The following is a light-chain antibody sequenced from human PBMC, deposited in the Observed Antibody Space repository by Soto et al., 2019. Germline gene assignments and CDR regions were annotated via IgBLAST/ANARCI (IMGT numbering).Light chain of an antibody. CDR3: MLYMGGGLVV. CDR1: SGSVSTTYY. V-gene: IGLV8-61*01. J-gene: IGLJ2*01. Sequence: QAVVTQEPSFSVSPGGTVTLTCGLTSGSVSTTYYPSWYQQTPGQAPRTLIYSTNIRSSGVPDRFSGSILGNKAALTITGAQADDKSAYHCMLYMGGGLVVLCGGTNVTV. CDR2: STN.